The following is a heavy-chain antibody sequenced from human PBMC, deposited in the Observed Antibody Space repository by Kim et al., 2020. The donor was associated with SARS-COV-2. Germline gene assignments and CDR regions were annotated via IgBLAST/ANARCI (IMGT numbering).Heavy chain of an antibody. V-gene: IGHV3-33*06. CDR1: GFTFTSYS. CDR2: IWYDGSNK. D-gene: IGHD3-10*01. CDR3: AKPLGWFGELSAGDY. Sequence: GGSLRLSCAASGFTFTSYSMHWVRQAPGKGLEWVAVIWYDGSNKYYADSVKGRFTISRDNSKNTLYLQMNSLRAEDTAMYYCAKPLGWFGELSAGDYWVQGTLVTVSS. J-gene: IGHJ4*02.